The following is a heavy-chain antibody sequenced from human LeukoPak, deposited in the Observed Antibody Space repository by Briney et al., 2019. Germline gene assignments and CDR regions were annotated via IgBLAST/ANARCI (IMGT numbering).Heavy chain of an antibody. D-gene: IGHD3-10*01. CDR2: IYWNDHK. CDR1: GFSLSTRGVG. Sequence: SGPTLGNPTQASTLICSFYGFSLSTRGVGVGWIRHPQGKALEWLAFIYWNDHKRYSPSLKTRLTITKDTSKNQSIHTMTNMDPVDTATYYCAHSEDNVLVWFGESNCFDYWGQGTLVTVSS. CDR3: AHSEDNVLVWFGESNCFDY. J-gene: IGHJ4*02. V-gene: IGHV2-5*01.